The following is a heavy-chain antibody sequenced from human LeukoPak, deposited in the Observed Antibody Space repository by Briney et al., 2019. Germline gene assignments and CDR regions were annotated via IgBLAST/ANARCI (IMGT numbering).Heavy chain of an antibody. CDR2: IYYSGST. V-gene: IGHV4-59*01. Sequence: SETLSLTCTVSGVSISSYYWSWIRQPPGKGLEWIGYIYYSGSTNYNPSLKSRVTISVDTSKNQFSLKLSSVTAADTAVYYCARARDYFDYWGQGTLVTVSS. CDR1: GVSISSYY. CDR3: ARARDYFDY. J-gene: IGHJ4*02.